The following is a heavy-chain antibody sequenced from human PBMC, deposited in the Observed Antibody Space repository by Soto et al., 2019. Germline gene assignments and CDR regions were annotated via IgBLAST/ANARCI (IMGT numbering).Heavy chain of an antibody. J-gene: IGHJ4*02. CDR2: ISAYNGNT. D-gene: IGHD4-17*01. V-gene: IGHV1-18*01. Sequence: ASVKVSCKASGYTFTSYGISWVRQAPGQGLEWMGWISAYNGNTNYAQKLQGRVTMTTDTSTSTAYMELRSLRSDDTAVYYCARRLYDCGDQSHLGYWGQGTLVTVSS. CDR3: ARRLYDCGDQSHLGY. CDR1: GYTFTSYG.